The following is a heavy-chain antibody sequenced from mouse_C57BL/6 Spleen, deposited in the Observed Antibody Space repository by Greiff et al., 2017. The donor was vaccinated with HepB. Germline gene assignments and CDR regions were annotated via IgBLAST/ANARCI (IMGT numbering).Heavy chain of an antibody. CDR2: IYPRSGNT. Sequence: QVQLKESGAELARPGASVKLSCKASGYTFTSYGISWVKQRTGQGLEWIGEIYPRSGNTYYNEKFKGKATLTADKSSSTAYMELRSLTSEDSAVYFCARSPITTVFRDYFDYWGQGTTLTVSS. D-gene: IGHD1-1*01. V-gene: IGHV1-81*01. CDR3: ARSPITTVFRDYFDY. J-gene: IGHJ2*01. CDR1: GYTFTSYG.